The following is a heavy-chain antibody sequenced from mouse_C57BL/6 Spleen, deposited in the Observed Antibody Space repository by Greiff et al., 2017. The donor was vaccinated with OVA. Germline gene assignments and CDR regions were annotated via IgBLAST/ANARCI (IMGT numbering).Heavy chain of an antibody. CDR2: IYPRSGNT. CDR1: GYTFTSYG. J-gene: IGHJ2*01. CDR3: ARSGGSSYFDY. V-gene: IGHV1-81*01. Sequence: QVQLQQSGAELAGPGASVKLSCKASGYTFTSYGISWVKQRTGQGLEWIGEIYPRSGNTYYNEKFKGKATLTADKSSSTAYMELRSLTSEDSAVYFCARSGGSSYFDYWGQGTTLTVSS. D-gene: IGHD1-1*01.